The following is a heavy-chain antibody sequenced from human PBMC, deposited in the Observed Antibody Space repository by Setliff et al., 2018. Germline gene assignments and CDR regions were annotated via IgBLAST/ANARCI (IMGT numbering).Heavy chain of an antibody. CDR1: GGTFSSYA. V-gene: IGHV1-69*13. CDR3: ARVSARRKYYYYMDV. D-gene: IGHD6-6*01. J-gene: IGHJ6*03. Sequence: SVKVSCKASGGTFSSYAISWVRQAPGQGLEWMGGIIPMFTTANYAQTFQGRVTITADESTSTAYMELSSLTSEDTAVYYCARVSARRKYYYYMDVWGKGTTVTVSS. CDR2: IIPMFTTA.